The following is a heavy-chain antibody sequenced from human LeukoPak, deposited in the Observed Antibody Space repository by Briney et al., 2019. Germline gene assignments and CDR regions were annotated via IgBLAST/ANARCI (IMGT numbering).Heavy chain of an antibody. D-gene: IGHD3-16*02. CDR1: GGSISSGGYY. CDR2: IYYSGSS. J-gene: IGHJ4*02. Sequence: SQTLSLTCTVSGGSISSGGYYWSRIRQHPGKGLEWIGYIYYSGSSYYNPVLKSRVTISVDTSKNQFSRKLSSVTAADTAVYYCARGDYVWGSYRQGFDYWGQGTLVTVSS. V-gene: IGHV4-31*03. CDR3: ARGDYVWGSYRQGFDY.